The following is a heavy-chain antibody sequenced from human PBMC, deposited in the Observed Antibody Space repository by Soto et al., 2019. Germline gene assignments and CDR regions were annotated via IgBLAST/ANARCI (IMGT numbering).Heavy chain of an antibody. Sequence: SETLSLTCPVSGVSISSGDYYWSWIRQPPGKGLEWIGYIYYSGSTYYNPSLKSRVTISVDTSKNQFSLKLSSVTAADTAVYYCAREKSSWFDPWGQGTLVTVSS. V-gene: IGHV4-30-4*01. CDR3: AREKSSWFDP. D-gene: IGHD3-16*02. CDR1: GVSISSGDYY. CDR2: IYYSGST. J-gene: IGHJ5*02.